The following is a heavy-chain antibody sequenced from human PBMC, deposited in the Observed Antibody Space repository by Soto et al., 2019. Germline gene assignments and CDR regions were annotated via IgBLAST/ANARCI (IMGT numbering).Heavy chain of an antibody. Sequence: ASVKVSCKASGYTFTRSGISWMRQAPGQGPEWMGWISSYNGDTNYAQTFQGRVTMTTDTSTSTAYMELRSLRSDDTAVYYCARDSHNYYDSSGEFDYWGQGTLVTVSS. V-gene: IGHV1-18*01. CDR2: ISSYNGDT. D-gene: IGHD3-22*01. J-gene: IGHJ4*02. CDR3: ARDSHNYYDSSGEFDY. CDR1: GYTFTRSG.